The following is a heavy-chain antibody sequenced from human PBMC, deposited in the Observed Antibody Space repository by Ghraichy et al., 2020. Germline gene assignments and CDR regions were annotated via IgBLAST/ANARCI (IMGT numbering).Heavy chain of an antibody. V-gene: IGHV3-23*01. J-gene: IGHJ4*02. CDR2: ISGSGGST. CDR1: GFTFSSYA. D-gene: IGHD3-9*01. CDR3: AKGATGYAILTGYFDY. Sequence: GGSLRLSCAASGFTFSSYAMSWVRQAPGKGLEWVSAISGSGGSTYYADPVKGRFTISRDTSKNTLYLQMNSLRAEDTAVYYCAKGATGYAILTGYFDYWGQGTLVTVSS.